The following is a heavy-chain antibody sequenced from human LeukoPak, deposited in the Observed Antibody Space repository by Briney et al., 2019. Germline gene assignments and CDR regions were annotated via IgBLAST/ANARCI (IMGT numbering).Heavy chain of an antibody. D-gene: IGHD6-19*01. J-gene: IGHJ6*03. CDR3: ARVAAHQVNYYMDV. CDR2: IYYSGST. V-gene: IGHV4-59*11. Sequence: SQSQSLTCTVSGGSISSHYWSWIRQPPGKGMEWIGDIYYSGSTNHNPSLKSRVTISVATSKNQFSLKLSSVTAADTAVYYCARVAAHQVNYYMDVWGKGTTVTVSS. CDR1: GGSISSHY.